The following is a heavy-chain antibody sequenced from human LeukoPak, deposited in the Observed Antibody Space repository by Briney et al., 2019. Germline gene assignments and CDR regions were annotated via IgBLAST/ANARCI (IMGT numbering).Heavy chain of an antibody. Sequence: GGSLRLSYAASGFTFSSYGIHWVRQAPGKGLEWVTFIGYDGRNKYYADSVKGRFTISRDNSKNTLYLQMNSLRAEDTAVYYCAKDNAYYYADYWGQGTLVTVSS. D-gene: IGHD3-10*01. CDR2: IGYDGRNK. CDR1: GFTFSSYG. J-gene: IGHJ4*02. V-gene: IGHV3-30*02. CDR3: AKDNAYYYADY.